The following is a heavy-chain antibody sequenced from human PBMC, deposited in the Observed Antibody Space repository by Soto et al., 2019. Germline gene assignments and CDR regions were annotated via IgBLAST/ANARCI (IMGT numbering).Heavy chain of an antibody. J-gene: IGHJ4*02. CDR1: GFTVSSKY. CDR3: ARERQGYYFDY. Sequence: EVQLVESGGGLVQPGGSLRLSCAASGFTVSSKYMSWVRQAPGKGLEWVSVIYSGGSTDYADSVKGRFTISRDNSKNTLYLQMNSLRAAETAVYYCARERQGYYFDYWGQGTLVTVSS. V-gene: IGHV3-66*01. CDR2: IYSGGST.